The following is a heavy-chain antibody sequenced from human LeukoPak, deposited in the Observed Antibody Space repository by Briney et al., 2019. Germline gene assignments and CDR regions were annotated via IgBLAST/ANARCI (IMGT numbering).Heavy chain of an antibody. CDR2: INHSGST. Sequence: SETLSLTCAVYGGSFSGYYWSWIRQPPGKGLEWIGEINHSGSTNYNPSLKSRVTISVDTSKNQFSLKLSSVTAADTAVYYCARALPSAPPCYFDYWGQGTLVTVSS. V-gene: IGHV4-34*01. CDR1: GGSFSGYY. CDR3: ARALPSAPPCYFDY. J-gene: IGHJ4*02.